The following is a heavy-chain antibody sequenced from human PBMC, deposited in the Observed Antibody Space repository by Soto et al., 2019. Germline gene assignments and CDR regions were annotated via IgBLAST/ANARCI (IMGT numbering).Heavy chain of an antibody. CDR2: ISSNGGST. CDR3: ARGPLVAAGTDFDY. D-gene: IGHD6-13*01. Sequence: GGSLRLSCAASGFTFSSYAMHWVRQAPGKGLEYVSAISSNGGSTYYANSVKGRFTISTDNSNNTLYPQMGSRRAEDMAVYYCARGPLVAAGTDFDYWGQGTLVTVSS. J-gene: IGHJ4*02. V-gene: IGHV3-64*01. CDR1: GFTFSSYA.